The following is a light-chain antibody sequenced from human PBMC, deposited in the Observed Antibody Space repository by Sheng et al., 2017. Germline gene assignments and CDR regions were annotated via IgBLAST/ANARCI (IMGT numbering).Light chain of an antibody. J-gene: IGKJ1*01. V-gene: IGKV1-16*01. CDR3: HHYYAYPWT. Sequence: DIQMTQSPSSMSASVGDRVTITCRASQDISNSLAWFLQKPGGAPKFLISGASRLESGVPSRFSGSRSGTDFTLTITSLQPEDFATYYCHHYYAYPWTFGQGTRVDLK. CDR2: GAS. CDR1: QDISNS.